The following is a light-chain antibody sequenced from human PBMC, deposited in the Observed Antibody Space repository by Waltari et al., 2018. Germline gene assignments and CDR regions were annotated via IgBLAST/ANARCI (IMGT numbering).Light chain of an antibody. V-gene: IGKV3-15*01. CDR3: QQYNNWPRT. Sequence: ETVLTQSPATLSLSPGETATLSCRASQSVFTTLAWYQQKPGQAPRLLIYGASSRATGIPDRFSGSCSGTDFTLTISGLEPEDFAVYYCQQYNNWPRTFGQGTKVEIK. J-gene: IGKJ1*01. CDR1: QSVFTT. CDR2: GAS.